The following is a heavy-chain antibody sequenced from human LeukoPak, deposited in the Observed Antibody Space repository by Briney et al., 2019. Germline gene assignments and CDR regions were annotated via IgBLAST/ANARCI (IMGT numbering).Heavy chain of an antibody. Sequence: SETLSLSCTVSGGSISSSNYYWGWIRQPPGKGLEWIGSIYYSGSTYYNPSLKSRVTISVDTSKNQFSLKLSSVTAADTAVYYCAREGFSYYYDSSGYAPLDYWGQGTLVTVSS. J-gene: IGHJ4*02. CDR2: IYYSGST. CDR1: GGSISSSNYY. D-gene: IGHD3-22*01. CDR3: AREGFSYYYDSSGYAPLDY. V-gene: IGHV4-39*07.